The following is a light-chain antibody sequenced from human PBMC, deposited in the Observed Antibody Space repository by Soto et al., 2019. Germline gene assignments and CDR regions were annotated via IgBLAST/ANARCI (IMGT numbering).Light chain of an antibody. CDR2: DVS. CDR1: SSDVGGYNY. J-gene: IGLJ1*01. Sequence: QPAPKQPAFVKGSTGQSTPNPCTRTSSDVGGYNYVSWYQQHPGKAPKLMIYDVSNRPSGVSNRFSGSKSGNTASLTISGLQSEDEADYYCSSYTSSSSLVFGTGTKVTVL. V-gene: IGLV2-14*01. CDR3: SSYTSSSSLV.